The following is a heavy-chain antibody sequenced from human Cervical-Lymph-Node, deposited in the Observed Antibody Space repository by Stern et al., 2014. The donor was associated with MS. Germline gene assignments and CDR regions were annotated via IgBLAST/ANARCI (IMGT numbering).Heavy chain of an antibody. CDR3: MGVGDAMHV. CDR1: GFSHSNSG. J-gene: IGHJ6*02. V-gene: IGHV3-30*03. Sequence: VQLVQSGGGVVQPGRSLTLSWAASGFSHSNSGMHWVRQAPGKGLEWVAVMSFVGGNKKYGDSVKGRFSISRDMANNTLFLQMNSLRPEDTAVYYCMGVGDAMHVWGQGTTVIVSS. CDR2: MSFVGGNK.